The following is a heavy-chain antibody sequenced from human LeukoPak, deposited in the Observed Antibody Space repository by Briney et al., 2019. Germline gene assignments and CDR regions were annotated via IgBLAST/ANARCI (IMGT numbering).Heavy chain of an antibody. CDR3: ANSLVGATRGY. Sequence: GGSLRLSCVASGITFSSYAMSWVRQAPGKGLEWVSGISGSSGSGRTHYIDSVKGRFIISRNNSKNTLYLQMNSLRAEDTAVYYCANSLVGATRGYWGQGTLVTVSS. D-gene: IGHD1-26*01. CDR2: ISGSSGSGRT. V-gene: IGHV3-23*01. CDR1: GITFSSYA. J-gene: IGHJ4*02.